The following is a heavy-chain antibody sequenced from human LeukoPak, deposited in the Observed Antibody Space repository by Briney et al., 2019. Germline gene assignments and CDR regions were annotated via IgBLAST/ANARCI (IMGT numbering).Heavy chain of an antibody. J-gene: IGHJ5*02. D-gene: IGHD4-17*01. CDR2: INWNGGST. V-gene: IGHV3-20*01. CDR1: GFTFDDYG. Sequence: GGSLRLSRAASGFTFDDYGMSWVRQAPGKGLEWVSGINWNGGSTGYADSVKGRFTISRDNAKNSLYLQMNSLRAEDTALYHCARELYGDYVDNWFDPWGQGTLVTVSS. CDR3: ARELYGDYVDNWFDP.